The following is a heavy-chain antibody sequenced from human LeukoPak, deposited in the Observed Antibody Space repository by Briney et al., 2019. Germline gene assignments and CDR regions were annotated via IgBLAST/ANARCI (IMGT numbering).Heavy chain of an antibody. J-gene: IGHJ4*02. D-gene: IGHD6-19*01. V-gene: IGHV3-21*01. CDR3: ARAVAGTGGGFDY. Sequence: GGSLRLSCAASGFTFSSYSMNWVRQAPGKGLEWVSSISSSSSYIYYADSVKGRFTISRDNAKNSLYLQMNSLRAEDTAVYYWARAVAGTGGGFDYWGQGTLVTVSS. CDR1: GFTFSSYS. CDR2: ISSSSSYI.